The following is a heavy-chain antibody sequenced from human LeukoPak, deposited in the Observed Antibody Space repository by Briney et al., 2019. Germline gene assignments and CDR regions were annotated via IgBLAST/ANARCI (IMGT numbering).Heavy chain of an antibody. CDR3: ARDSGADRRYFDL. D-gene: IGHD7-27*01. Sequence: GGSLRLSCAASGFTFNSYLMNWVRQAPGKGLVWVSRIDGYGTTTSYEDSVQGRFTISRDNAKNTLYLQMNSLRAEDTAVYYCARDSGADRRYFDLWGRGILVTVSS. V-gene: IGHV3-74*01. J-gene: IGHJ2*01. CDR1: GFTFNSYL. CDR2: IDGYGTTT.